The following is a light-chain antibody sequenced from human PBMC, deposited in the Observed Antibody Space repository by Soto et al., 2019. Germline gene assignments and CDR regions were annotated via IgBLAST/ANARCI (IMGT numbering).Light chain of an antibody. V-gene: IGKV3-11*01. CDR1: QSVSSY. J-gene: IGKJ3*01. Sequence: IVLTQSPATLSLSPGERATLSCRASQSVSSYLAWYQQKPGQAPRLLIYDASNRATGIPARFSGSGSGTDFTLTISSLEPEDFAVYYCQQRSNWTPTFGLVTKVDIX. CDR2: DAS. CDR3: QQRSNWTPT.